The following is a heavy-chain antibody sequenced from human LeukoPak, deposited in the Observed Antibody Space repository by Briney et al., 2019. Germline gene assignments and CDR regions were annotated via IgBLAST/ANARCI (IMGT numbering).Heavy chain of an antibody. CDR1: GFTFTSYA. CDR2: IGGSGGSI. CDR3: AKQSSGSYLDYFDY. D-gene: IGHD1-26*01. Sequence: SGRSLRLSCAASGFTFTSYAMSWVRQAPGRGLEWVSTIGGSGGSIYYADSVKGRFTISRDNSKNTLYLQINSLRAEDTAVYYCAKQSSGSYLDYFDYWGQGTLVTVSS. V-gene: IGHV3-23*01. J-gene: IGHJ4*02.